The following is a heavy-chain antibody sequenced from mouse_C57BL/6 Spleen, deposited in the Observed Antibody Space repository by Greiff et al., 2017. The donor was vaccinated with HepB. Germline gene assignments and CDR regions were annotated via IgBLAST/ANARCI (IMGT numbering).Heavy chain of an antibody. CDR1: GFTFSSYA. Sequence: EVKVVESGEGLVKPGGSLKLSCAASGFTFSSYAMSWVRQTPEKRLEWVAYISSGGDYIYYADTVKGRFTISRDNARNTLYLQMSSLKSEDTAMYYCTRDYDYDRLAYWGQGTLVTVSA. V-gene: IGHV5-9-1*02. CDR2: ISSGGDYI. J-gene: IGHJ3*01. D-gene: IGHD2-4*01. CDR3: TRDYDYDRLAY.